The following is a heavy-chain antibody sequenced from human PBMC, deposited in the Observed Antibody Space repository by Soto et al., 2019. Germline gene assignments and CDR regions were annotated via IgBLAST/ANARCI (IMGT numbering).Heavy chain of an antibody. D-gene: IGHD3-10*01. J-gene: IGHJ4*02. CDR1: GGSISSYY. V-gene: IGHV4-59*01. CDR2: IYYSGST. Sequence: TLSLTCTVSGGSISSYYWSWIRQPPGKGLEWIGYIYYSGSTNYNPSLKSRVTISVDTSKNQFSLKLSSVTAADTAVYYCARGPGSYYAIFDYWGQGTLVTVSS. CDR3: ARGPGSYYAIFDY.